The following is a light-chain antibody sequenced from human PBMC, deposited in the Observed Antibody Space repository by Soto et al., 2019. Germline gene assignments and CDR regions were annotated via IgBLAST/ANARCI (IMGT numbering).Light chain of an antibody. Sequence: IHMTQSPSSVSVSVGDRVTITCRTSQNINAWLAWYQQRPGQAPKLLIYDASTVQSGVPSRFSGSGSGTEFTLTISSLQPDDSATYYCQHYNSYSEAFGQGTKVDIK. V-gene: IGKV1-5*01. CDR2: DAS. CDR3: QHYNSYSEA. J-gene: IGKJ1*01. CDR1: QNINAW.